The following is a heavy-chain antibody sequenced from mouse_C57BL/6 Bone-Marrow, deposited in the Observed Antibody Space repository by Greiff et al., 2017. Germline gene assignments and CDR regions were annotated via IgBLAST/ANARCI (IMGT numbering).Heavy chain of an antibody. V-gene: IGHV1-69*01. J-gene: IGHJ4*01. Sequence: QVQLQQSGAELVMPGASVKLSCKASGYTFTSYWMHWVKQRPGQGLEWIGEIDPSDSYTNYNQKFKGKSTLTVDKSSSTAYVQLNSLTSEDSAVYYCAKFFHDWGQGTSVTVSS. CDR2: IDPSDSYT. CDR3: AKFFHD. CDR1: GYTFTSYW.